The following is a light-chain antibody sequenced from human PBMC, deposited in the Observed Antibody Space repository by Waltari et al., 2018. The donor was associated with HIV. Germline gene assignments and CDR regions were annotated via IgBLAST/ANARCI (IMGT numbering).Light chain of an antibody. Sequence: QSALTQPASVSGSPGQSITISCTGTSSDVGGYNYVSWYPQHPGKAPKLMIYEVRNRPSGVSKRFSGSKSGNTASLTISGLQAEDEADYYCSSYTSSRVLFGGGTKLTVL. J-gene: IGLJ2*01. CDR3: SSYTSSRVL. V-gene: IGLV2-14*01. CDR1: SSDVGGYNY. CDR2: EVR.